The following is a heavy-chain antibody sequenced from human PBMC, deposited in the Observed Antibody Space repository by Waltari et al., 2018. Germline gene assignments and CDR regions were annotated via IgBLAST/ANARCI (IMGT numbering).Heavy chain of an antibody. CDR2: INHSGST. CDR1: GGSFSGYY. D-gene: IGHD2-2*01. V-gene: IGHV4-34*01. CDR3: ARGRLSFVVVPAARFDP. J-gene: IGHJ5*02. Sequence: QVQLQQWGAGLLKPSETLSLTCAVYGGSFSGYYWSWIRQPPGTGLEWSGEINHSGSTNYNPSLKSRVTISVDTSKNQFSRKLSSVTAADTAVYYCARGRLSFVVVPAARFDPWGQGTLVTVSS.